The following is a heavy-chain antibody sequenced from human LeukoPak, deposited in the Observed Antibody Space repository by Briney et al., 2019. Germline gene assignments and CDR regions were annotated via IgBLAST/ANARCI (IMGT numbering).Heavy chain of an antibody. CDR1: GFTFSSYG. Sequence: GGSLRLSCAASGFTFSSYGIHWVRQAPGKGLEWVAVISYDGSNKHYADSVKGRFTISRDNSKNTLYLQMNSLRAEDTAVYYCAKDGSVRGVMDYYYGMDVWGQGTTVTVSS. V-gene: IGHV3-30*18. CDR2: ISYDGSNK. D-gene: IGHD3-10*01. CDR3: AKDGSVRGVMDYYYGMDV. J-gene: IGHJ6*02.